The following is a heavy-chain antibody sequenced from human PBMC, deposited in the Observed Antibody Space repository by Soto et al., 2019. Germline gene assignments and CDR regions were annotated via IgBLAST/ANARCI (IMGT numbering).Heavy chain of an antibody. D-gene: IGHD6-13*01. J-gene: IGHJ4*02. Sequence: PSVKVSCKASGYTFTGYYMHWVRQAPGQGLEWMGWINPNSCGTNYAQKFQGRVTMTRDTSISTAYMELSRLRSDDTAVYYCARDIAAAGTGYFDYWGQGTLVTVSS. CDR3: ARDIAAAGTGYFDY. CDR1: GYTFTGYY. V-gene: IGHV1-2*02. CDR2: INPNSCGT.